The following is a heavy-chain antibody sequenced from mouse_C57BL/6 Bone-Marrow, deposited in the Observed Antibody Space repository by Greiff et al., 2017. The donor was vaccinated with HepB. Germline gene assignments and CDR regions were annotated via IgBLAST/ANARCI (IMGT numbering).Heavy chain of an antibody. CDR2: ISSGSSTT. V-gene: IGHV5-17*01. D-gene: IGHD3-2*02. CDR3: AREGAQATEFDY. Sequence: EVQLVESGGGLVKPGGSLKLSCAASGFTFSDYGMHWVRQAPEKGLEWVAYISSGSSTTYYADTVKGRFTISRDNAKNTLFLQMTSLRSEDTAVYYCAREGAQATEFDYWGQGTTLTVSS. CDR1: GFTFSDYG. J-gene: IGHJ2*01.